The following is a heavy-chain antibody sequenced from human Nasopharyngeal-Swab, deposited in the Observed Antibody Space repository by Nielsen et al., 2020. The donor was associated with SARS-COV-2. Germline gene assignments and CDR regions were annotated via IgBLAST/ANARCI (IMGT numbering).Heavy chain of an antibody. V-gene: IGHV3-33*01. Sequence: GESLKISCAASGFTFSSYGMHWVRQAPGKGLEWVAVIWYDGSNKYCADSVKGRFTISRDNSKNTLYLQMNSLRAEDTAVYYCARDIPFAVTGTTPPDAFDIWGQGTMVTVSS. CDR3: ARDIPFAVTGTTPPDAFDI. J-gene: IGHJ3*02. D-gene: IGHD1-7*01. CDR1: GFTFSSYG. CDR2: IWYDGSNK.